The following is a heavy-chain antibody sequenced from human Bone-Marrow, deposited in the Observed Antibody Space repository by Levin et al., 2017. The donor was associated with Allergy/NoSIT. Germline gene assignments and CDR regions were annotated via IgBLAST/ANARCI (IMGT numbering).Heavy chain of an antibody. CDR2: FYSDGTT. CDR1: GFTVSHNY. CDR3: ARDPSGYYYASGSYSYYYYYMDV. J-gene: IGHJ6*03. D-gene: IGHD3-10*01. Sequence: GGSLRLSCEASGFTVSHNYLSWVRQAPGKGLEWVSVFYSDGTTYYAESVKGRFTISRDTSKNTLSLEMNCLRPDDTAVYYCARDPSGYYYASGSYSYYYYYMDVWGKGTTVTVSS. V-gene: IGHV3-66*02.